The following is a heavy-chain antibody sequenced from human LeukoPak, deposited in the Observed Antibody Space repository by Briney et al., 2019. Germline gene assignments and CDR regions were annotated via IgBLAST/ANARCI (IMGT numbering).Heavy chain of an antibody. D-gene: IGHD5-18*01. CDR2: MNPNSGNT. CDR3: ARVVDTAMDFDY. Sequence: GASVKVSCKASGYTFTSYDINWVRQATGQGLEWMGWMNPNSGNTGCAQKFQGRVTMTRNTSISTAYMELSSLRSEDTAVYYCARVVDTAMDFDYWGQGTLVTVSS. CDR1: GYTFTSYD. J-gene: IGHJ4*02. V-gene: IGHV1-8*01.